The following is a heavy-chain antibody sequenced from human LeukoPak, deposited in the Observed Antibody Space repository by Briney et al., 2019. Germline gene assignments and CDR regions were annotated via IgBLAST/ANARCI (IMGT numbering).Heavy chain of an antibody. CDR2: ISRSGGST. J-gene: IGHJ4*02. CDR3: AKVYGNWQFDY. CDR1: GFTFGSYA. D-gene: IGHD2-8*01. Sequence: PGGSLRLSCAASGFTFGSYAMSWVRQAPGKGLEWVSAISRSGGSTYYADSVRGRFTISRDNSKNTLYLQMNSLRAEDTAVYYCAKVYGNWQFDYWGQGTLVTVSS. V-gene: IGHV3-23*01.